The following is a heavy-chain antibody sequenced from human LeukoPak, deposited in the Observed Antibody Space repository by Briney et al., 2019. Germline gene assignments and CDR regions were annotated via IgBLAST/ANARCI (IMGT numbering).Heavy chain of an antibody. J-gene: IGHJ2*01. V-gene: IGHV4-30-2*01. Sequence: SQTLSLTCAVSGGSISSGGYSWSWIRQPPGKGLEWIGYIYHSGSTYYNPSLKSRVTISVDTSKNQFSLKLSSVTAADTAVYYCARDLSNYYDSSGYFFDLWGRGTLVTVSS. D-gene: IGHD3-22*01. CDR3: ARDLSNYYDSSGYFFDL. CDR2: IYHSGST. CDR1: GGSISSGGYS.